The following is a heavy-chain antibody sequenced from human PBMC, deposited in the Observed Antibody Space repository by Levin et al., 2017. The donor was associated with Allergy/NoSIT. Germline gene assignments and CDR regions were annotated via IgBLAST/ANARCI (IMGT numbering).Heavy chain of an antibody. CDR3: ARGKIGGDDFDY. CDR2: INPNSGGT. CDR1: GYTFTGYF. J-gene: IGHJ4*02. Sequence: KTGGSLRLSCKASGYTFTGYFMHWVRQAPGHGLEWMGYINPNSGGTNFAQRFQGRVTMTRDTSISTAYMELSRLRSDDTAVYYCARGKIGGDDFDYWGQGALVTVSS. V-gene: IGHV1-2*02. D-gene: IGHD5-12*01.